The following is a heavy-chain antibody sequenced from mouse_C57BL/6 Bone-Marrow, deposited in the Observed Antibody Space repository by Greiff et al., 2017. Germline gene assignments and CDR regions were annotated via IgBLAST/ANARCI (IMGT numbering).Heavy chain of an antibody. Sequence: EVQRVESGGGLVKPGGSLKLSCAASGFTFSSYAMSWVRQTPEKRLEWVATISDGGSYTYYPDNVKGRFTISRDNAKNNLYLQMSHLKSEDTAMYYCARETVVAPYYFDYWGQGTTLTVSS. CDR1: GFTFSSYA. CDR2: ISDGGSYT. J-gene: IGHJ2*01. D-gene: IGHD1-1*01. V-gene: IGHV5-4*01. CDR3: ARETVVAPYYFDY.